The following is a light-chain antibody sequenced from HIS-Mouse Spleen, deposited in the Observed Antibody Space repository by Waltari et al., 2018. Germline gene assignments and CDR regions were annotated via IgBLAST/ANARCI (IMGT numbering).Light chain of an antibody. CDR2: GNS. J-gene: IGLJ1*01. CDR1: SSNIGAGYD. Sequence: QSVLTQPPSVSGAPGQRVTISCTGSSSNIGAGYDVHWYQQLPGTAPKHLIYGNSNRPSGLPDRFSGSKSGTSASLAITGLQAEDEADYYCQSYDSSLSGPYVFGTGTKVTVL. V-gene: IGLV1-40*01. CDR3: QSYDSSLSGPYV.